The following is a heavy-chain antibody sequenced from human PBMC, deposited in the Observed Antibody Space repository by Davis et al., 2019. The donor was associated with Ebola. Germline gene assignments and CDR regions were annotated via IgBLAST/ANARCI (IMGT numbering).Heavy chain of an antibody. D-gene: IGHD3-10*01. CDR2: ISWNSGSI. CDR1: GFTFSSYA. CDR3: AKGETMVRGVMGY. V-gene: IGHV3-9*01. J-gene: IGHJ4*02. Sequence: SLKIPCAASGFTFSSYAMSWVRQAPGKGLEWVSGISWNSGSIGDADFVKGRFTISRDNAKNSLYLQMNSLRAEDTAVYYCAKGETMVRGVMGYWGQGTLVTVSS.